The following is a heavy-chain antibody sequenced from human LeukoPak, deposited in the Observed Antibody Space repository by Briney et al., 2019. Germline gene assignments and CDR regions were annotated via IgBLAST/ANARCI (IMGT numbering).Heavy chain of an antibody. CDR3: ARVAGEPDYYYYMDV. Sequence: GSSVKVSCKASGGTFSSYAISWVRQAPGQGLEWMGGIIPIFGTANYAQKFQGRVTITADESTSTAYMELSSLRSDDTAVYYCARVAGEPDYYYYMDVWGKGTTVTVSS. V-gene: IGHV1-69*01. J-gene: IGHJ6*03. CDR2: IIPIFGTA. D-gene: IGHD1-26*01. CDR1: GGTFSSYA.